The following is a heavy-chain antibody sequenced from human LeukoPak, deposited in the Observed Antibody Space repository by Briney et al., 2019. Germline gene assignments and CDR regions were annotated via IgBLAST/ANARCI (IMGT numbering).Heavy chain of an antibody. CDR3: ARDKVYYYDSSGYSYYWYFDL. CDR1: GFTFSSYG. CDR2: IYSGGST. Sequence: GGSLRLSCAASGFTFSSYGMHWVRQAPGKGLEWVSLIYSGGSTYYADSVKGRFTISRDIPKNTLYLQMSSLRAEDTAVYYCARDKVYYYDSSGYSYYWYFDLWGRGTLVTVSS. D-gene: IGHD3-22*01. J-gene: IGHJ2*01. V-gene: IGHV3-66*01.